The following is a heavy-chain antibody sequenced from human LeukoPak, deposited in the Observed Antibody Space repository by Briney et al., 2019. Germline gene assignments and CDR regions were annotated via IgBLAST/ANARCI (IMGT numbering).Heavy chain of an antibody. Sequence: PSETLSLTCTVSGGXISGFYCSWIRQSPGRGLEWIGFIYYRGTTRYNPSLQSRVIISVDTSKNQFSLRLSSVTAADTGVYYCARHASGGRWLQWDSWGQGTLVTVSS. V-gene: IGHV4-59*08. D-gene: IGHD5-24*01. CDR3: ARHASGGRWLQWDS. CDR2: IYYRGTT. CDR1: GGXISGFY. J-gene: IGHJ4*02.